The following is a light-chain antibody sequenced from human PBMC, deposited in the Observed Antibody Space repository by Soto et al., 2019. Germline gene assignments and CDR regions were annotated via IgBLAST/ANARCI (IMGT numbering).Light chain of an antibody. Sequence: QLVLTQSPSASASLGASVKLTCTLSSGHSTYAIAWHQQQPEQGPRYLMKLDSDGSHSKGDGIPDRFSGSSSGAERYLTISSLQSEDEADYYCHTWASVPDWVFGGGTKLTVL. V-gene: IGLV4-69*01. J-gene: IGLJ3*02. CDR3: HTWASVPDWV. CDR1: SGHSTYA. CDR2: LDSDGSH.